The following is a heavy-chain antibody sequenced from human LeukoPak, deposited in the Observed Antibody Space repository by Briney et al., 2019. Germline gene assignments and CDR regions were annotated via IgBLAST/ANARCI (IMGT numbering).Heavy chain of an antibody. D-gene: IGHD2-2*01. CDR3: ARDPRGKDIVVVPAAPGMDY. Sequence: ASVRVSCKASGYTFTSYDMHWVRQAPGQGREWRGMINTSGGRTSYAQKFQGRVTMPRDTSTSTVYMELSSLRSEDTAVYYCARDPRGKDIVVVPAAPGMDYWGQGTLVTVSS. J-gene: IGHJ4*02. CDR2: INTSGGRT. CDR1: GYTFTSYD. V-gene: IGHV1-46*01.